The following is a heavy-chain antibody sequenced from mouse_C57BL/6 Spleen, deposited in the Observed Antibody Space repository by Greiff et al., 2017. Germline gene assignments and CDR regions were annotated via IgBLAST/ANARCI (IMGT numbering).Heavy chain of an antibody. Sequence: VQLQQSGAELVRPGASVKLSCTASGFNIEDDYMHWVKQRPEQGLEWIGWIDPENGDTEYASKFQGKATITADTSSNTAYLQLSSLTSEDTAVYYCTADSGYPAWFAYWGQGTLVTVSA. CDR3: TADSGYPAWFAY. J-gene: IGHJ3*01. D-gene: IGHD3-1*01. V-gene: IGHV14-4*01. CDR2: IDPENGDT. CDR1: GFNIEDDY.